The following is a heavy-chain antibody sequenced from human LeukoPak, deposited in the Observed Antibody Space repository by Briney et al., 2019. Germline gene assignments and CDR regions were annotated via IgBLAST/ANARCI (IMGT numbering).Heavy chain of an antibody. CDR3: ARDRAYYYNSSGPFAS. CDR2: ISYDGSNK. Sequence: GGSLRLSCAASGFTFSSYAMHWVRQAPGKGLEWVAVISYDGSNKYYADSVKGRFTISRDNSKNTLYLQMNSLRAEDTAVYYCARDRAYYYNSSGPFASWGKGPWSPSPQ. J-gene: IGHJ4*03. D-gene: IGHD3-22*01. CDR1: GFTFSSYA. V-gene: IGHV3-30-3*01.